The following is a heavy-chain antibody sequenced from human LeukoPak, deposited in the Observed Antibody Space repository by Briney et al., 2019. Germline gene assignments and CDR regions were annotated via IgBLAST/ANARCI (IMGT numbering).Heavy chain of an antibody. CDR3: ASGTGTTALCAFDI. D-gene: IGHD1-1*01. J-gene: IGHJ3*02. CDR1: GYTFTMYY. Sequence: GASVKVSCKASGYTFTMYYIHWVRQAPGQGLEWMGMINPNDGATTYTQKFQGRVTMTRDMSTSTVYMELSSLRSEDTAVYYCASGTGTTALCAFDIWGQGTMVTVSS. CDR2: INPNDGAT. V-gene: IGHV1-46*01.